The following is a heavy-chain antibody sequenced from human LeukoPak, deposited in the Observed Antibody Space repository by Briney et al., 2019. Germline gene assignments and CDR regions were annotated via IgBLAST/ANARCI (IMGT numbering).Heavy chain of an antibody. J-gene: IGHJ2*01. Sequence: ASQTLSLTCTVSGGSISSGGYYWSWIRQHPGKGLERIGYIHYSGSTYYNPSLKSRVTISVDTSKNQFSLKLSSVTAADTAVYYCASGQTLLWFGELWGRGTLVTVSS. CDR1: GGSISSGGYY. CDR2: IHYSGST. V-gene: IGHV4-31*03. CDR3: ASGQTLLWFGEL. D-gene: IGHD3-10*01.